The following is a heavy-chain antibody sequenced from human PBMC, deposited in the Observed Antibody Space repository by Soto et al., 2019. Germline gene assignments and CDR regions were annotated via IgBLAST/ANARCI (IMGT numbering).Heavy chain of an antibody. Sequence: EVQLLESGGGLVQPGGSLRLSCAASGFTFSSYAMSWVRQAPGKGLEWVSAISGSGGSTYYADSVKGRFTISRDNSKNTLYLQMNSLRAEDTAVYYCAKPHIAVPSRVSYGMDVWGQGTTVTVSS. V-gene: IGHV3-23*01. D-gene: IGHD6-19*01. CDR1: GFTFSSYA. J-gene: IGHJ6*02. CDR2: ISGSGGST. CDR3: AKPHIAVPSRVSYGMDV.